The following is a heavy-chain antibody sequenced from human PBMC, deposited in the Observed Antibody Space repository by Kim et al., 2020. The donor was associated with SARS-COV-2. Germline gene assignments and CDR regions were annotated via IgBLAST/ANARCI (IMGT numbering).Heavy chain of an antibody. CDR2: IIPILGIA. CDR1: GGTFSSYA. V-gene: IGHV1-69*04. CDR3: ARDHPEQQLSRGAEGFDP. J-gene: IGHJ5*02. D-gene: IGHD6-13*01. Sequence: SVKVSCKASGGTFSSYAISWVRQAPGQGLEWMGRIIPILGIANYAQKFQGRVTITADKSTSTAYMELSSLRSEDTAVYYCARDHPEQQLSRGAEGFDPWGQGTLVTVSS.